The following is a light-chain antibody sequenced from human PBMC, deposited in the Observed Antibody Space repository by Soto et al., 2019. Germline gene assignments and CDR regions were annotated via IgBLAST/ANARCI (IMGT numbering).Light chain of an antibody. J-gene: IGLJ3*02. V-gene: IGLV4-69*01. CDR3: QTWGTGALV. CDR1: SGHSSYA. CDR2: LNSDGSH. Sequence: QPVLTQSPSASASLGASVKLTCTLRSGHSSYAIAWYQQQPEKGPRYLMNLNSDGSHSKGDGIPDRFSGSSSGAEHYLTISSLQSEDEADYYCQTWGTGALVFGGGTKLTVL.